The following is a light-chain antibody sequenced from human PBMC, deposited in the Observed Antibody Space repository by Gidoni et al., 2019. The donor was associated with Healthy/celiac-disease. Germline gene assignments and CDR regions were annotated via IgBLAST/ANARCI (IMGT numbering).Light chain of an antibody. J-gene: IGKJ2*01. CDR1: QSVSSY. Sequence: ATLSCRASQSVSSYLAWYQQKPGQAPRLLIYDASNSATGIPARFSGSGSGTVFTLTIRSLGPEDFAVYSCQQRSNWPYTFGQGTKLEIK. CDR2: DAS. V-gene: IGKV3-11*01. CDR3: QQRSNWPYT.